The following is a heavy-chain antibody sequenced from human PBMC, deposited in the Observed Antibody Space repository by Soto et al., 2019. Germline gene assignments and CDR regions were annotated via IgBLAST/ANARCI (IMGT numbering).Heavy chain of an antibody. V-gene: IGHV3-48*02. CDR1: GFTFSSYS. J-gene: IGHJ4*02. CDR2: ISSSSSTI. Sequence: EVQLVESGGGLVQPGGSLRLACAASGFTFSSYSMNWVRQAPGKGLEWVAYISSSSSTIYYADSVKGRFTISRDNGKNSLYLQMNSLRDEDTAVYYCARESYDSGSSLVDYWGQGTLVTVSS. D-gene: IGHD1-26*01. CDR3: ARESYDSGSSLVDY.